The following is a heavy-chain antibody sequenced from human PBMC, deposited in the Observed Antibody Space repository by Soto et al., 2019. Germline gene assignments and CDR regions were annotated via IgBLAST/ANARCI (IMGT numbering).Heavy chain of an antibody. CDR3: ASSYSSTYNKLDF. CDR2: IFYSGST. CDR1: GGSISSYC. V-gene: IGHV4-59*08. D-gene: IGHD6-13*01. J-gene: IGHJ4*02. Sequence: QVQLQESGPGLVKPSETLSLTCTVSGGSISSYCWSWIRQPPGKGLEWIGYIFYSGSTNYNPSLKSRVTISVDTSKNQFSLRLSSVTAADTAVYYCASSYSSTYNKLDFWGQGTLVTVSS.